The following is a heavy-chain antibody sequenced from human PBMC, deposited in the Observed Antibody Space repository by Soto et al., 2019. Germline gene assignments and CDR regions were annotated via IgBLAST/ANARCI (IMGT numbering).Heavy chain of an antibody. Sequence: QVHLVQSGAEVKKPGASVRVSCKASGYPFTDYYMHWVRQAPGRRPEWMGWVNPNNGDTHFVQKLQGRVTMTTDNAISTGYMELTRLTSDDTALYYCTRRPMWRPPLIKDYGMDVWGQGTTVTVSS. J-gene: IGHJ6*02. CDR2: VNPNNGDT. V-gene: IGHV1-2*02. CDR1: GYPFTDYY. CDR3: TRRPMWRPPLIKDYGMDV. D-gene: IGHD3-16*01.